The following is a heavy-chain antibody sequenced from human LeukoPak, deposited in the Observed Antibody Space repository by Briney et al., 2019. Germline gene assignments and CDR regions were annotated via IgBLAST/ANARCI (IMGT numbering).Heavy chain of an antibody. Sequence: SVKVSCKASGGTFSSYAISWVRQAPGQGLEWMGRIIPILGIANYAQKFQGRVTITADKSTSTAYMELSSLRSEDTAVYYCAREPAYYYDSSGYYLAEYFQHWGQGTLVTVSS. V-gene: IGHV1-69*04. CDR2: IIPILGIA. J-gene: IGHJ1*01. CDR3: AREPAYYYDSSGYYLAEYFQH. CDR1: GGTFSSYA. D-gene: IGHD3-22*01.